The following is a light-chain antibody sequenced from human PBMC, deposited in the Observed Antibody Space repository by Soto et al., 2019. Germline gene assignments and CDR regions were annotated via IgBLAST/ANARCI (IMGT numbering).Light chain of an antibody. CDR3: NSYTSSSSFYV. CDR2: EVS. Sequence: QSALTQPASVSGSPGQSITISCTGTSTDIGNYNYVSWYQQHPGKAPKLMIYEVSNRPSGISNRFSGSKSGNTASLTISGLQAEDEADYYCNSYTSSSSFYVFGTGTKVTVL. J-gene: IGLJ1*01. V-gene: IGLV2-14*01. CDR1: STDIGNYNY.